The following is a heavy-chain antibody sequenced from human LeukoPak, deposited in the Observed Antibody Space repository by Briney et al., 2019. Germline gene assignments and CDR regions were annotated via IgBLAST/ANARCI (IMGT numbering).Heavy chain of an antibody. CDR1: GGSFSGYY. CDR3: ARRESRKSWFDP. V-gene: IGHV4-34*01. CDR2: INHSGST. Sequence: SETLSLTCAVYGGSFSGYYWSWIRQPPGKGLEWIGEINHSGSTNYNPSLKSRVTISVDTSKNQFSLKLSSVTAADTAVYYCARRESRKSWFDPWGQGTLVTVSS. J-gene: IGHJ5*02.